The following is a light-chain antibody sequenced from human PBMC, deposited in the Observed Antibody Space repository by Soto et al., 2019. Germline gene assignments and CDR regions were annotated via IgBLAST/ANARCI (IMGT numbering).Light chain of an antibody. CDR3: CSYAGSSTYVV. CDR2: EGS. J-gene: IGLJ2*01. CDR1: SSDVGTYNL. Sequence: QSALTQPASVSGSPGQSITISCTGTSSDVGTYNLVSWYQQHPGKAPKLIISEGSKRPSGVSNRFSGSKSGNTASLTISGRQAEDEADYYCCSYAGSSTYVVFGGGTKLTVL. V-gene: IGLV2-23*01.